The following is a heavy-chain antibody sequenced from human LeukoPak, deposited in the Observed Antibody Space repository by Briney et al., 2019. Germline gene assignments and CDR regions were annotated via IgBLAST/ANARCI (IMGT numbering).Heavy chain of an antibody. D-gene: IGHD2-2*01. Sequence: GGSLRLSCAASGFSLSGYWVHWVRQAPGKGLVWVSRISGDGSTTNYADSVKGRFTISRDNAKNTLYLQMNSLRADDSAVYYCAGTSTTCCNYWGQGTLVTVSS. J-gene: IGHJ4*02. V-gene: IGHV3-74*01. CDR3: AGTSTTCCNY. CDR1: GFSLSGYW. CDR2: ISGDGSTT.